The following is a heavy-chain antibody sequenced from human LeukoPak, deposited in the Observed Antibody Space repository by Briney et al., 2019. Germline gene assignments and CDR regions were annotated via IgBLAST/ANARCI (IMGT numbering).Heavy chain of an antibody. CDR1: RFTFNKYY. D-gene: IGHD3-16*01. J-gene: IGHJ4*02. Sequence: GGSLRLSCVASRFTFNKYYMSWVRQAPGKGLQWVANINPDGSEKYYVNSVKGRFTISRDNAKNSLYLQMNSLRAEDTAVYYCARTYAYDATGDRGHWGQGTLVTVSS. CDR3: ARTYAYDATGDRGH. V-gene: IGHV3-7*01. CDR2: INPDGSEK.